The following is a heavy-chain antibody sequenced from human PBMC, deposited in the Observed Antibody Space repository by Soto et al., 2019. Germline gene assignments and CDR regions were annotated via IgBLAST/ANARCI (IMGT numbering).Heavy chain of an antibody. CDR1: GFTFSSYS. Sequence: PGGSLRLSCAASGFTFSSYSMNWVRQAPGKGLEWVSSISSSSSYIYYADSVKGRFTISRDNTKNSLYLQMNSLRAEDTAVYYCARDGYSYGWYYYGMDVWGQGTTVTVSS. CDR2: ISSSSSYI. J-gene: IGHJ6*02. CDR3: ARDGYSYGWYYYGMDV. V-gene: IGHV3-21*01. D-gene: IGHD5-18*01.